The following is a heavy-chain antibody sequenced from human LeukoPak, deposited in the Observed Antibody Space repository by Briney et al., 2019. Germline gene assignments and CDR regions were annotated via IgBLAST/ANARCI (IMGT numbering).Heavy chain of an antibody. CDR2: IYYSGST. CDR1: GGSISSSSYY. Sequence: SETLSLTCTVSGGSISSSSYYWGWIRRPPGKGLEWIGSIYYSGSTYYNPSLKSRVTISVDTSKNQFSLKLSSVTAADTAVYYCASTPLGRSTIHFDYWGQGTLVTVSS. V-gene: IGHV4-39*01. D-gene: IGHD4-17*01. CDR3: ASTPLGRSTIHFDY. J-gene: IGHJ4*02.